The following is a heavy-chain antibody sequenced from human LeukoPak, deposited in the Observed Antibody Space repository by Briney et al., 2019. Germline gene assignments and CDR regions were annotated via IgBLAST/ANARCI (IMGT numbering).Heavy chain of an antibody. V-gene: IGHV3-23*01. Sequence: GGSLRLSCVASGFTFNNFAMSWVRQAPGKGLEWVSLVSASGGSTYYADSVKGRFTVSGDNSKNTVYLEMDSLRAEDTAVYYCAKDLPLGYWPRTPLVLNYFDPWGQGTLVTVSS. J-gene: IGHJ5*02. CDR1: GFTFNNFA. CDR2: VSASGGST. D-gene: IGHD2-15*01. CDR3: AKDLPLGYWPRTPLVLNYFDP.